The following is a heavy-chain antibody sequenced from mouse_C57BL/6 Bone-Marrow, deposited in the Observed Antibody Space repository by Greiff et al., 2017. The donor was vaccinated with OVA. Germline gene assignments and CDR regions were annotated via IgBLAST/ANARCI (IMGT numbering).Heavy chain of an antibody. CDR1: GHTFTSYW. J-gene: IGHJ3*01. D-gene: IGHD1-1*01. V-gene: IGHV1-64*01. Sequence: VQLQQPGAELVKPGASVKLSCKASGHTFTSYWMHWVKQRPGQGLEWIGMIHPNSGSTNYNEKFKSKATLTVDKSSSTAYMQLSSLTSEDSAVYYCARYHGSSLFAYWGQGTLVTVSA. CDR3: ARYHGSSLFAY. CDR2: IHPNSGST.